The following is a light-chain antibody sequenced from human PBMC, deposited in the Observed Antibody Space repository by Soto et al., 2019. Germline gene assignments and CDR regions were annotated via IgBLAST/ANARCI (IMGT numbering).Light chain of an antibody. CDR1: QSVSSY. J-gene: IGKJ2*01. Sequence: EIVLTQSPATLSLSPGERATLSCRASQSVSSYFAWYQQKPGQAPRLLIYDASTRATAIPARFSGSGSGTDFTLTISSLEPEDFAVYYCQQRSNWPPYTFGQGTKLEIK. CDR2: DAS. V-gene: IGKV3-11*01. CDR3: QQRSNWPPYT.